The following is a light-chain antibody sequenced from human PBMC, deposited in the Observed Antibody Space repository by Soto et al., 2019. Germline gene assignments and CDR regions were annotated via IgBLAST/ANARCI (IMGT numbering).Light chain of an antibody. CDR3: QQYGSSGT. CDR1: QSVSNNY. J-gene: IGKJ1*01. Sequence: EIEISQSPANLSFAPGERAPLSFRASQSVSNNYLAWYQQKPGQAPRLLIYGASNRATGIPDRFSGSGSGTDFTLTISRLEPEDFAVYYCQQYGSSGTFGQGTKVDI. V-gene: IGKV3-20*01. CDR2: GAS.